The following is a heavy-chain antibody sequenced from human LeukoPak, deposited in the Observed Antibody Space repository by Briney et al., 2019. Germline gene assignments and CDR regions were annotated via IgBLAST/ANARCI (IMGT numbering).Heavy chain of an antibody. CDR3: ARRGSLPPRLWFGELKNKNWFDP. CDR2: IYHSGST. D-gene: IGHD3-10*01. V-gene: IGHV4-38-2*02. Sequence: SETLSLTCTVSGYSISSDYYWGWIRQPPGKGLEWIGFIYHSGSTYYNPSLKSRVTISVDTSKNQFSLKLSSVTAADTAVYYCARRGSLPPRLWFGELKNKNWFDPWGQGTLVTVSS. CDR1: GYSISSDYY. J-gene: IGHJ5*02.